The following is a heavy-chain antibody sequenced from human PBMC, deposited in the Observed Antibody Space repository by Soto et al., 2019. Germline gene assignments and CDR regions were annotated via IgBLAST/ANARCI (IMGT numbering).Heavy chain of an antibody. Sequence: GGSLRLSCAASGFTFSGSAMHWVRQAPGKGLEWVSRISWNSGSIGYADSVKGRFIISRDNAKNSLYLQMNSLRAEDTALYYCAKAVGSYGNFDYWGQGTLVTVSS. J-gene: IGHJ4*02. V-gene: IGHV3-9*01. D-gene: IGHD5-18*01. CDR1: GFTFSGSA. CDR2: ISWNSGSI. CDR3: AKAVGSYGNFDY.